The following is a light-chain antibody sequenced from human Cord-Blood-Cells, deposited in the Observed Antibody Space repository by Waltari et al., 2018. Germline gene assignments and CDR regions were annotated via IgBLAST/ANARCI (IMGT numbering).Light chain of an antibody. CDR2: EVS. V-gene: IGLV2-8*01. Sequence: QSALTQPPSASGSPGQSVTISCTGTSSDVGGYNSVSWYQQHTGKAPKLMIYEVSKRPPGVPDRFSGSNSGNTASLTVSGLQAEDEADYYCSSYAGSNTVFGGGTKLTVL. J-gene: IGLJ3*02. CDR1: SSDVGGYNS. CDR3: SSYAGSNTV.